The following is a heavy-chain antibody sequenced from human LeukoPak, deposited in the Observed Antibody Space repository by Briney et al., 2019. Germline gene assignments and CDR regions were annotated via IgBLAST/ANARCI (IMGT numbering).Heavy chain of an antibody. Sequence: PSETLSLTCTVSGGSISSYYWSWIRQPPGKGLEWIGYIYYSGSTNYNPSLKSRVTISVDTSKNQFSLKLSSVTAADTAVYYCARGRTQYGDPRHYYGMDVWGQGTTVTVSS. CDR3: ARGRTQYGDPRHYYGMDV. V-gene: IGHV4-59*08. J-gene: IGHJ6*02. CDR2: IYYSGST. D-gene: IGHD4-17*01. CDR1: GGSISSYY.